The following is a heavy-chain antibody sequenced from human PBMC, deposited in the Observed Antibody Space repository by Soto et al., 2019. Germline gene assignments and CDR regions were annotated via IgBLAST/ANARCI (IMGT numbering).Heavy chain of an antibody. CDR1: GFTFSSYG. V-gene: IGHV3-30*18. D-gene: IGHD2-15*01. Sequence: QVQLLESGGGVVQPGRSLRLSCAASGFTFSSYGMHWVRQAPGKGLEWVAVISYDGSNKYYADSVKGRFTISRDNSKNTLYMQKNSMRAEDTAMYYCAKEGADIVVGVADNAKNWFDPWGQGTLVTVSS. CDR2: ISYDGSNK. J-gene: IGHJ5*02. CDR3: AKEGADIVVGVADNAKNWFDP.